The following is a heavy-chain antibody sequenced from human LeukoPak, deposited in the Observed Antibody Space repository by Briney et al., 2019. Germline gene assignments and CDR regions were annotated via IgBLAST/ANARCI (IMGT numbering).Heavy chain of an antibody. J-gene: IGHJ5*02. V-gene: IGHV3-7*01. D-gene: IGHD3-22*01. CDR2: INQNGSET. CDR3: ARKKYYYDTSTYGWFDP. CDR1: GFTFSTYW. Sequence: GGSLRLSCAASGFTFSTYWMTWVRQAPGKGLEWVANINQNGSETYYVDSVKGRFTISRDNAKNSLYLQMNSLRVEDTAVYYCARKKYYYDTSTYGWFDPWGQGISVTVSS.